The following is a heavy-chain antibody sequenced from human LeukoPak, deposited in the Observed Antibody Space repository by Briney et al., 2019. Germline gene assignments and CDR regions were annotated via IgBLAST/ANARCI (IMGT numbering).Heavy chain of an antibody. CDR2: IYTSGST. V-gene: IGHV4-61*02. D-gene: IGHD2-8*01. J-gene: IGHJ4*02. Sequence: SQTLSLTCTVSGGSISSGSYCWSWIRQPAGKGLEWIGRIYTSGSTNYNPSLKSRVTISVDTSKNQFSLKLSSVTAADTAVYYCARLFHCTNGVCYGPNTEDYWGQGTLVTVSS. CDR3: ARLFHCTNGVCYGPNTEDY. CDR1: GGSISSGSYC.